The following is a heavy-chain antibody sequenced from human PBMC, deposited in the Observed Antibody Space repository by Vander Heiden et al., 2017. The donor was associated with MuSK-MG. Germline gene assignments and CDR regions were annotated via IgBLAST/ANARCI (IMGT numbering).Heavy chain of an antibody. CDR3: ARLANGVTTYDY. Sequence: EVQLVVSGGGLVQPGGPLRLSCAASGFVVSSDWKAWVRQAPGKGLGWVANMNQNGGDKYYVDSVKGRFTVTRDNAKNSLYLQMNSLRVEDTAVDYCARLANGVTTYDYWGQGTLVTVSS. V-gene: IGHV3-7*01. J-gene: IGHJ4*02. CDR2: MNQNGGDK. D-gene: IGHD4-17*01. CDR1: GFVVSSDW.